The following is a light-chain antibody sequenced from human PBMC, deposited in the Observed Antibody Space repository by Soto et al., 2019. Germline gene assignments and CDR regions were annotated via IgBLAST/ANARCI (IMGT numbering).Light chain of an antibody. V-gene: IGKV3-20*01. Sequence: EIVWTQSPCTLSLSPGERATLSCRASQTGRNYYVAWYQQKLGQAPRVLIYDASSRDTGIPDRFSGSGSGTDFTLTISSLEPEDVAVYYCQQSGSYPWTFGQGTKVEIK. CDR1: QTGRNYY. CDR2: DAS. CDR3: QQSGSYPWT. J-gene: IGKJ1*01.